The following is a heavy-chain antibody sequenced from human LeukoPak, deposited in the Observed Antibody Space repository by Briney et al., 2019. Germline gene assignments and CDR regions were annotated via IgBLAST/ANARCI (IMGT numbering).Heavy chain of an antibody. J-gene: IGHJ6*03. Sequence: PGGSLRLSCAASGFIVSSKYMRWVRQAPGKGLEGGSVFYSGGSTYYVASLGGRFTICRDNPKNTVYLQMNSLRVEDTAVYYCAIHRGYYYGSGSNYYYYMDVWGKGTTVTVSS. CDR1: GFIVSSKY. D-gene: IGHD3-10*01. V-gene: IGHV3-53*01. CDR2: FYSGGST. CDR3: AIHRGYYYGSGSNYYYYMDV.